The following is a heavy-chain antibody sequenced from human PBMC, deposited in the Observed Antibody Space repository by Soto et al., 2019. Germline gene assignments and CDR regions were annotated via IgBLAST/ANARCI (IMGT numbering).Heavy chain of an antibody. D-gene: IGHD2-15*01. V-gene: IGHV4-31*03. J-gene: IGHJ4*02. CDR3: ARWVEVSLDYFDS. Sequence: TLSITCTVSSGSICNGYCYWSWVRQNPGKGLEWIGHIYHSGRTYYNPSLKSRVTISVDTSMNQFSLNLSSMTAADTAVYYCARWVEVSLDYFDSWGQGTPVT. CDR1: SGSICNGYCY. CDR2: IYHSGRT.